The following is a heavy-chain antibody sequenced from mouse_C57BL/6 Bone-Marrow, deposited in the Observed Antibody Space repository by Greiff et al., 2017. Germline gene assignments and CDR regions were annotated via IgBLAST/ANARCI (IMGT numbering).Heavy chain of an antibody. V-gene: IGHV6-6*01. J-gene: IGHJ4*01. CDR2: IRNKANNHAT. CDR1: GFTFSDAW. Sequence: DVQLQESGGGLVQPGGSMKLSCAASGFTFSDAWMDWVRQSPEKGLEWVAEIRNKANNHATYYAESVKGRFTISRDDSKSSVYLQMNSLRAEDTGIYYCTRGFITTVRGNAMDYWGQGTSVTVSS. D-gene: IGHD1-1*01. CDR3: TRGFITTVRGNAMDY.